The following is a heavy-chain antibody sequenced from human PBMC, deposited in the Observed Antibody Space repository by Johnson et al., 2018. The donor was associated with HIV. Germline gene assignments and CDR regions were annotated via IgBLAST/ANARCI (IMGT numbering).Heavy chain of an antibody. CDR1: GFTFSSYA. J-gene: IGHJ3*01. CDR3: ASPYYYDSGGYQ. V-gene: IGHV3-30-3*01. CDR2: ISYDGSNK. Sequence: QVQLVESGGGVVQPGRSLRLSCAASGFTFSSYAMHWVRQAPGKGLEWVAVISYDGSNKYYADSVKGRFTISRDNSKNTRYLQMNSLRAEDTAVYYCASPYYYDSGGYQWGQGTMVTVSS. D-gene: IGHD3-22*01.